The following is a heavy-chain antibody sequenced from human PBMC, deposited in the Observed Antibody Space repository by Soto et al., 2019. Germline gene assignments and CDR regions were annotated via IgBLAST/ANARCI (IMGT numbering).Heavy chain of an antibody. CDR1: GYAFSQFY. J-gene: IGHJ6*03. D-gene: IGHD2-15*01. CDR3: ARESGGTTATLDYYYFYMDV. Sequence: QVQLVQSGAEVKKPGASLKVSCKASGYAFSQFYIHWMRQAPGQGLEWMGWINPNSGRTKFAQNFQGWVTMTRDTSIKTAYMELSGLRSDATAVYYCARESGGTTATLDYYYFYMDVWGKGTTVTVSS. CDR2: INPNSGRT. V-gene: IGHV1-2*04.